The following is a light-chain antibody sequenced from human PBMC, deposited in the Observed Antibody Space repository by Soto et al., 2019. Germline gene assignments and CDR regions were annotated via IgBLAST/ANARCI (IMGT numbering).Light chain of an antibody. Sequence: EIVLTQSPGTLSLSPGERATLSCRASQSVSSSYLAWYQQKPGQAPRLLIYGASSGATGIPDRFSGSGSETDFTLTISRLEPEDFAVYYCQQYGSSPPTWTFGQGTKVDIK. CDR1: QSVSSSY. CDR3: QQYGSSPPTWT. CDR2: GAS. J-gene: IGKJ1*01. V-gene: IGKV3-20*01.